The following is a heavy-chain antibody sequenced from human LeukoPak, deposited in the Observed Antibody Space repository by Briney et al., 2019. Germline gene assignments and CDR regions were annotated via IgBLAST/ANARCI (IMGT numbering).Heavy chain of an antibody. Sequence: ASVQVSCKASGYSFTGYYIHWVRQAPGQGLEWMGWINPNSGGTNYAQKFQGRVTITADESTSTAYMELSSLRSEDTAVYYCARGQTTVRPFDYWGQGTLVTVSS. J-gene: IGHJ4*02. CDR3: ARGQTTVRPFDY. CDR1: GYSFTGYY. CDR2: INPNSGGT. D-gene: IGHD4-17*01. V-gene: IGHV1-2*02.